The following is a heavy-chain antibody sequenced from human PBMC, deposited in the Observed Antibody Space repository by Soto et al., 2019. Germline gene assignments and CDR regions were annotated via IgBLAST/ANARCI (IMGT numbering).Heavy chain of an antibody. Sequence: SGPTLVNPTQTLTLTCTFSGFSLSTSGMCVSWIRQPPGKALEWLALIDWDDDKYYSTSLKTRLTISKDTSKNQVVLTMTNMDPVDTATYYCARIPVGYYDSSGYYYRGIDYWGQGTLVTVSS. CDR1: GFSLSTSGMC. V-gene: IGHV2-70*01. CDR2: IDWDDDK. J-gene: IGHJ4*02. CDR3: ARIPVGYYDSSGYYYRGIDY. D-gene: IGHD3-22*01.